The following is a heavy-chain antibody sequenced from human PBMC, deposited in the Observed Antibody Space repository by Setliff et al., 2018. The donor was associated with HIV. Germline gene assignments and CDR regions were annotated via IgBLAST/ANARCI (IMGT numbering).Heavy chain of an antibody. V-gene: IGHV3-33*01. CDR1: GFTFSNYG. CDR3: ARDGTTFLAAMDV. D-gene: IGHD3-3*02. J-gene: IGHJ6*03. CDR2: IWYDGSSK. Sequence: PGGSLRLSCAASGFTFSNYGMHWVRQAPGKGLEWVAVIWYDGSSKYYADSVKGRFTISRDNSKNTLYLQMNSLRADDTAVYYCARDGTTFLAAMDVWGKGTTVTVSS.